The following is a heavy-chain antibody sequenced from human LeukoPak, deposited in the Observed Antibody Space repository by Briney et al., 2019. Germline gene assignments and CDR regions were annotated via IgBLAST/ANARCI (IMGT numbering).Heavy chain of an antibody. J-gene: IGHJ5*02. CDR3: ARDSLQYYDFWSALGPQNWFDP. CDR1: GFTFSGYS. V-gene: IGHV3-21*01. CDR2: ISSSSSYI. Sequence: PGGSLRLSCAASGFTFSGYSMNWVRQAPGKGLEWVSSISSSSSYIYYADSVKGRFTISRDNAKNSLYLQMNSLRAEDTAVYYCARDSLQYYDFWSALGPQNWFDPWGQGTLVTVSS. D-gene: IGHD3-3*01.